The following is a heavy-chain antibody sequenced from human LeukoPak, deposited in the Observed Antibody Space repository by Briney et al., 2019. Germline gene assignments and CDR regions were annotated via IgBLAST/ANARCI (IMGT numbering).Heavy chain of an antibody. J-gene: IGHJ3*02. CDR1: GASISNYY. V-gene: IGHV4-59*08. D-gene: IGHD6-13*01. CDR3: ARHHLIRAAADHDAFDI. Sequence: PSETLSLTSTVSGASISNYYWNWIRQPPGKGLEWIGILYHSGDTKYNPSLKSRVSISVDRSKNQFSLNLSSVTAADTAVYYCARHHLIRAAADHDAFDIWGQGTMVTVSS. CDR2: LYHSGDT.